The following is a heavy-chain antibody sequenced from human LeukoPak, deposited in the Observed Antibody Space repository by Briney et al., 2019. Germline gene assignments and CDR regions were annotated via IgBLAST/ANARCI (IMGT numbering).Heavy chain of an antibody. V-gene: IGHV5-51*01. J-gene: IGHJ4*02. CDR2: IYPGDSDT. CDR1: GYSFTSYW. D-gene: IGHD6-13*01. CDR3: ARPSGYRSTYYPPDY. Sequence: GESLKISCKGSGYSFTSYWIGWVRQMPGKGLEWMGIIYPGDSDTRYSPSFQGQVTIPADKSINTAYLQWSSLKASDTAMYYCARPSGYRSTYYPPDYWGQGTLVTVSS.